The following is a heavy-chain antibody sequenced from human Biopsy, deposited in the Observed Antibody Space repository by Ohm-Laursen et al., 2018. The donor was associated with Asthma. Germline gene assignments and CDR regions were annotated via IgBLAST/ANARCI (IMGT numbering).Heavy chain of an antibody. V-gene: IGHV1-8*02. Sequence: GSSVKVSCKVSGGTFSTHDISWVRQATGQGLEWMGWMNPNSGNTGYPQNFQGRVTMTRDTSISTAYMELSSLRSEDTAVYYCTRWSLRVRDTPNDYWGQGTLVTVSS. D-gene: IGHD3-16*01. CDR1: GGTFSTHD. CDR2: MNPNSGNT. CDR3: TRWSLRVRDTPNDY. J-gene: IGHJ4*02.